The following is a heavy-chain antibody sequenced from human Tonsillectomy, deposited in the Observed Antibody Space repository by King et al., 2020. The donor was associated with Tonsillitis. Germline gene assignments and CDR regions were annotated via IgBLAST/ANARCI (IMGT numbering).Heavy chain of an antibody. Sequence: VQLVESGGGLVQPGGSLRLSCAASGFTFSSYAMSWVRQAPGKGLEWVSAISGSGGSTYYADSVKGRFTISRDNSKNTLYLQMNSLRAEDTAVYYCAKAPWNCGGDRYPYWYFDLWGRGTLVTVSS. CDR3: AKAPWNCGGDRYPYWYFDL. CDR2: ISGSGGST. V-gene: IGHV3-23*04. J-gene: IGHJ2*01. CDR1: GFTFSSYA. D-gene: IGHD2-21*02.